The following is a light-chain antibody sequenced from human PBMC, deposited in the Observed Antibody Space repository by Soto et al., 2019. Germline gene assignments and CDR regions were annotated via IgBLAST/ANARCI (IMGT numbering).Light chain of an antibody. CDR3: TVWDDSLRGRL. CDR1: SSKNESNF. Sequence: QSVLTQPPSASGTPGQRVTISCSGSSSKNESNFVYWYQQFPGTAPRLLIYRNNQRPSGVPDRFSGSKSGTSASLAISAFRSEDEADYYCTVWDDSLRGRLFGGGTKVTVL. V-gene: IGLV1-47*01. CDR2: RNN. J-gene: IGLJ2*01.